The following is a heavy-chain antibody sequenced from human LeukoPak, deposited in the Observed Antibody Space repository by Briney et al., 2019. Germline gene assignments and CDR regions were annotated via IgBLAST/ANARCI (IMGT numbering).Heavy chain of an antibody. CDR2: ISAYNGNT. D-gene: IGHD3-3*01. CDR1: GYTFTSYG. Sequence: GASVKVSCKASGYTFTSYGISWVRQAPGQGLEWMGWISAYNGNTNYAQKLQGRVTMTTDTSTSTAYMELRSLRSDDTAVYYCARDALVEWLLYKGHYYYYYMDVWGKGTTVTVSS. V-gene: IGHV1-18*01. CDR3: ARDALVEWLLYKGHYYYYYMDV. J-gene: IGHJ6*03.